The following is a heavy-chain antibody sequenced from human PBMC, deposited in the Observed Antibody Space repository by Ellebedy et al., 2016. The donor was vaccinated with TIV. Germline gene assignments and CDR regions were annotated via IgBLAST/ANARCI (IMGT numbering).Heavy chain of an antibody. CDR3: AKYAAGNYGDS. CDR1: GGSISSSNYY. D-gene: IGHD1-7*01. CDR2: ISYSGLT. J-gene: IGHJ5*01. Sequence: SETLSLTXSVSGGSISSSNYYWGWIRQPPGKGLEWIGCISYSGLTYYSPSLKSRVTIALDTSKNQISLTLTSVTAADTAVYYCAKYAAGNYGDSWGQGTLLTVSS. V-gene: IGHV4-39*07.